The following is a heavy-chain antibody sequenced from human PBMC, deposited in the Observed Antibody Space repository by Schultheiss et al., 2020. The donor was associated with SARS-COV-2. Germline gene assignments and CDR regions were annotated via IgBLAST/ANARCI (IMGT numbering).Heavy chain of an antibody. CDR3: ARGGLSYGMDV. CDR2: IYYSGST. D-gene: IGHD3/OR15-3a*01. CDR1: GGSISSGGYY. J-gene: IGHJ6*02. V-gene: IGHV4-31*03. Sequence: SETLSLTCTVSGGSISSGGYYWSWIRQHPGKGLEWIGYIYYSGSTYYNPSLKSRVTISVDKSKNQFSLKLSSVTAADTAVYYCARGGLSYGMDVWGQGTTVTVSS.